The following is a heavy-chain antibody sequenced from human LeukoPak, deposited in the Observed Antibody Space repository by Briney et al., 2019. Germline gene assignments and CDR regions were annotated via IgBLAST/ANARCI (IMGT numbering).Heavy chain of an antibody. V-gene: IGHV3-23*01. CDR3: AKRGLVAGYYFDY. CDR2: ISGNGVST. J-gene: IGHJ4*02. CDR1: GFTFSSYA. Sequence: GGSLRLSCAASGFTFSSYAMSWVRQAPGKGLEWVSGISGNGVSTYYADSVKGRFTISRDNSKNTLYLQMNSLRAEDTAVYYCAKRGLVAGYYFDYWGQGTLLTVSS. D-gene: IGHD6-19*01.